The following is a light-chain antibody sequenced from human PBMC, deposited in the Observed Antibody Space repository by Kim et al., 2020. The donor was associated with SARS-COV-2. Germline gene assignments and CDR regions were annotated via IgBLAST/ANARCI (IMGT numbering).Light chain of an antibody. V-gene: IGKV3-15*01. CDR1: QSVSDN. CDR3: QQYDEWPPWT. CDR2: GAS. J-gene: IGKJ1*01. Sequence: EIVMTQFPATLSLSLGERATLSCRASQSVSDNLAWYQQKPGQAPRLLIYGASTRATGIPARFSGSGSGTEFTLTISSLQSEDSAVYYCQQYDEWPPWTFGQGTKVDIK.